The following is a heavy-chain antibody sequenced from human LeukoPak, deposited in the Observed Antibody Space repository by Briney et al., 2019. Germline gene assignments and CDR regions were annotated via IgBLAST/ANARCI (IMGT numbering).Heavy chain of an antibody. V-gene: IGHV4-34*01. J-gene: IGHJ5*02. CDR3: ARGSITMVRGVTRGWFDP. CDR2: VNHSGST. CDR1: GGSFSGYY. D-gene: IGHD3-10*01. Sequence: SETLSLTCAVYGGSFSGYYWSWIRQPPGKGLEWIGEVNHSGSTNYNPSLKSRVTISVDTSKNQFSLKLSSVTAADTAVYYCARGSITMVRGVTRGWFDPWGQGTLVTVSS.